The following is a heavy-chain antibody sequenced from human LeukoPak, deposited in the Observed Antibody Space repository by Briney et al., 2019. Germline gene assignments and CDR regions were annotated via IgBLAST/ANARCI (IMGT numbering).Heavy chain of an antibody. CDR2: IYYSGST. CDR3: ARLTRIDSSGYGNFDY. V-gene: IGHV4-39*01. CDR1: GGSISSSSYY. J-gene: IGHJ4*02. D-gene: IGHD3-22*01. Sequence: SETLSLTCTVSGGSISSSSYYWGWIRQPPGKGLEWIGSIYYSGSTYYNPSLKSRVTISVDTSKNQFSLKLNSVTAADTAVYYCARLTRIDSSGYGNFDYWGQGTLVTVSS.